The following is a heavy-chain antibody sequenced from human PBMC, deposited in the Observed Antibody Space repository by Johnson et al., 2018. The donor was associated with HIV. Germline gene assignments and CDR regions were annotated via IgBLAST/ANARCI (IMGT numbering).Heavy chain of an antibody. CDR3: AKELLPIAAAGNDAFDI. J-gene: IGHJ3*02. V-gene: IGHV3-30*04. D-gene: IGHD6-13*01. Sequence: QVQLVESGGGVVQPGRSLRLSCAASGFTFSSYAMHWVRQAPGKGLEWVAVISYDGSNKYYADSVKGRFTISRDNSKNTLYLQINSLRAEDTALYYCAKELLPIAAAGNDAFDIWGQGTMVTVSS. CDR1: GFTFSSYA. CDR2: ISYDGSNK.